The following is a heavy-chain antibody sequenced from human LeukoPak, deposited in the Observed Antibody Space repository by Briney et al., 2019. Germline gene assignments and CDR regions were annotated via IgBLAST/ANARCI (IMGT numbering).Heavy chain of an antibody. Sequence: GGSLRLSCAASGFTFSSNGMSWVRQAPGKGLEWVSAISGSGGSTYYADSVKGRFTISRDNSKNSLYLQMNSLRAEDTAVYYCARIAGLHDYWGQGTLVTVSS. CDR3: ARIAGLHDY. V-gene: IGHV3-23*01. CDR1: GFTFSSNG. J-gene: IGHJ4*02. D-gene: IGHD4-11*01. CDR2: ISGSGGST.